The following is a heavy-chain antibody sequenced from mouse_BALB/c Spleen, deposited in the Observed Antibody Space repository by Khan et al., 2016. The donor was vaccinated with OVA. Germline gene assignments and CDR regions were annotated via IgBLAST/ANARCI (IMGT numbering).Heavy chain of an antibody. Sequence: QVQLQQSGAELVRPGVSVKISCKGSGYTFTDFTMHWVKQSHAKSLEWIGVISTYYGDVTYNQKFKGKATMTVDKSSSTAYMELARLTSEDSAILYVQGGGGGNRFAYWGQGTLVTVSA. CDR1: GYTFTDFT. V-gene: IGHV1S137*01. CDR3: QGGGGGNRFAY. J-gene: IGHJ3*01. CDR2: ISTYYGDV.